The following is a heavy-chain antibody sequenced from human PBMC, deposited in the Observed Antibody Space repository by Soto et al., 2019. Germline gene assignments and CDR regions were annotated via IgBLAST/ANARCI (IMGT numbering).Heavy chain of an antibody. D-gene: IGHD3-22*01. Sequence: QLQLQESGSGLVKPSQTLSLTCAVSGGSISSGGYSWSWIRQPPGKGLEWIGYIYHSGSTYYNPSRRRRVTISVDRSKNQFSLKLSSVTAADTAVYYCARAGYYYDSSGYYSFFDYWGQGTLVTVSS. CDR3: ARAGYYYDSSGYYSFFDY. J-gene: IGHJ4*02. CDR1: GGSISSGGYS. CDR2: IYHSGST. V-gene: IGHV4-30-2*01.